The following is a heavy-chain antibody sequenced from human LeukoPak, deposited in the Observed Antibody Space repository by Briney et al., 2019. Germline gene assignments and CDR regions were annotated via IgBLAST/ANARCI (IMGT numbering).Heavy chain of an antibody. V-gene: IGHV4-34*01. CDR1: DGSFSGYY. Sequence: PSETLSLTCAVYDGSFSGYYWSWIRQPPGKGLEWIGEINHSGSTNYNPSLKSRVTISVDTSKNQFSLKLSSVTAADTAVYYCARGVRYGSGSYRAKNWFDPWGQGTLVTVSS. CDR3: ARGVRYGSGSYRAKNWFDP. CDR2: INHSGST. J-gene: IGHJ5*02. D-gene: IGHD3-10*01.